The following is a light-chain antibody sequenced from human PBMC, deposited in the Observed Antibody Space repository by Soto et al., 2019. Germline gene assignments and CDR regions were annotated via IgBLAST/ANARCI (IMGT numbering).Light chain of an antibody. J-gene: IGLJ2*01. CDR2: GNS. V-gene: IGLV1-40*01. CDR3: QSYASSLDVV. Sequence: QSVLTQPPSVSGAPGQRVTISCTGSSSNIGAGYDVHWYQQLPGTAPKRLIYGNSNRPSGVPDRFSGSKSGTSASLAITGLQAEDEADYYCQSYASSLDVVFGGGTKLTVL. CDR1: SSNIGAGYD.